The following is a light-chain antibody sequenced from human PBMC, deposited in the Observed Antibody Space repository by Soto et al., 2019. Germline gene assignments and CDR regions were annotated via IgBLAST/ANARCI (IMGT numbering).Light chain of an antibody. CDR1: QSLLHSNGYNY. CDR2: LGS. V-gene: IGKV2-28*01. Sequence: DIVMTQSPLSLPVTPGEPASMSCRSSQSLLHSNGYNYLDWYLQKPGQSPQLLIYLGSNRASGVPDRFSGSGSGTDFTLKISRVEAEDVGVYYCMQALQTLWTFGQGTKVDIK. CDR3: MQALQTLWT. J-gene: IGKJ1*01.